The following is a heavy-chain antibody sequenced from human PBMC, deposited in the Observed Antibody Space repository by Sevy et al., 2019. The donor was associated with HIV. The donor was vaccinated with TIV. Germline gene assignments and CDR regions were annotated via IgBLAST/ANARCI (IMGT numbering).Heavy chain of an antibody. CDR1: DGSFSGNY. D-gene: IGHD2-2*01. Sequence: SETLSLTCAVHDGSFSGNYWNWIRQLPGKGLEWMGEINESGITYYNPSLMSRVTISVDTSKKQFSLKLNSVTAADTGVYFCARSPPVVVVPGAPSWFDPWGQGTLVTVSS. J-gene: IGHJ5*02. CDR3: ARSPPVVVVPGAPSWFDP. V-gene: IGHV4-34*01. CDR2: INESGIT.